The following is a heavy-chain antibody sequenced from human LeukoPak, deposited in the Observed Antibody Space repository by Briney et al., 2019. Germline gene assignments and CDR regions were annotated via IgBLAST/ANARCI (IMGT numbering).Heavy chain of an antibody. V-gene: IGHV3-30-3*01. CDR1: GFTFSSYA. D-gene: IGHD3-22*01. CDR2: ISYDGSNK. Sequence: GRSLRLSCAASGFTFSSYAMHWVRQAPGKGLEWVAVISYDGSNKYYADPVKGRFTISRDNSKNTLYLQMNSLRAEDTAVYYCAKDLGGYRHGAFDIWGQGTMVTVSS. J-gene: IGHJ3*02. CDR3: AKDLGGYRHGAFDI.